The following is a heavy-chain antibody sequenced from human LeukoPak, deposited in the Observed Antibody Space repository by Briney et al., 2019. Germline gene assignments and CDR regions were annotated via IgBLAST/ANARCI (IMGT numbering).Heavy chain of an antibody. J-gene: IGHJ4*02. CDR2: ISYDATNE. D-gene: IGHD3-10*01. V-gene: IGHV3-30-3*01. CDR1: GFTFSNYA. Sequence: GRSLRLSCAASGFTFSNYAMHWVRQAPGKGLEWVAIISYDATNENYADSVKGRFTISRDISKNTLYLQMNSLRAEDTALYYCARGYYYGSRSYAYFDYWGQGTLVTVSP. CDR3: ARGYYYGSRSYAYFDY.